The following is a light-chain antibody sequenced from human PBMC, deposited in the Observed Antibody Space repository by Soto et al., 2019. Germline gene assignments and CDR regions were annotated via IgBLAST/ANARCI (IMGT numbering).Light chain of an antibody. CDR3: QQYGSSPPRYT. CDR1: QSISSSY. V-gene: IGKV3-20*01. J-gene: IGKJ2*01. Sequence: EIVWTQSPGTLSLSPGERATLSCRTSQSISSSYLAWYQQKPGQAPRLILYGTSTRATGIPDRFSGSGSGTDFTLTISRLEPEDFAVYHCQQYGSSPPRYTFGQGTKLEIK. CDR2: GTS.